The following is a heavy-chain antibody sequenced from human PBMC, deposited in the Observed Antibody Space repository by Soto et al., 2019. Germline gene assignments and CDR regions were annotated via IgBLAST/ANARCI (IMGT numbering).Heavy chain of an antibody. CDR1: GYTFTSYY. D-gene: IGHD3-22*01. Sequence: ASVKVSCKASGYTFTSYYMHWVRQAPGQGLEWMGIINPSGGSTSYAQKFQGRVTMTRDTSTSTVYMELSSLRSEDTAVYYCARSRGYYYDSSGNPGHFDYWGQGTLVTVSS. J-gene: IGHJ4*02. CDR2: INPSGGST. CDR3: ARSRGYYYDSSGNPGHFDY. V-gene: IGHV1-46*03.